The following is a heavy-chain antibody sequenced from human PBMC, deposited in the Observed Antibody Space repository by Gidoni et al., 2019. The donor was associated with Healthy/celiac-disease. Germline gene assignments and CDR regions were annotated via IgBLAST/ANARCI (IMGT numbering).Heavy chain of an antibody. CDR1: GGTFSSYA. J-gene: IGHJ5*02. CDR2: IIPIFGTA. CDR3: ARVRPTTVTPPSRFDP. Sequence: QVQLVQSGAEVKKPGSSVKVSCKASGGTFSSYAISWVRQAPGHGLEWMGGIIPIFGTANYAQKFQGRVTITADESTSTAYMELSSLRAEDTAVYYCARVRPTTVTPPSRFDPWGQGTLVTVSS. V-gene: IGHV1-69*01. D-gene: IGHD4-17*01.